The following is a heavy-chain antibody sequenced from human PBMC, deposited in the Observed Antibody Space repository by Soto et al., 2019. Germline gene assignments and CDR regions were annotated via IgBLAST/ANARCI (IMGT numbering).Heavy chain of an antibody. J-gene: IGHJ4*02. CDR2: IYWDDDK. CDR1: GFSLSTSGVG. Sequence: QITLKESGPTLVKPTQTLTLTCTFSGFSLSTSGVGVGWIRQPPGKALEWLALIYWDDDKRYSPSLKSRLTITKDPSKNPVVLTMTNMAPVDTATYYCAHIAPPAQQLVLDYWGQGTLVTVSS. CDR3: AHIAPPAQQLVLDY. V-gene: IGHV2-5*02. D-gene: IGHD6-13*01.